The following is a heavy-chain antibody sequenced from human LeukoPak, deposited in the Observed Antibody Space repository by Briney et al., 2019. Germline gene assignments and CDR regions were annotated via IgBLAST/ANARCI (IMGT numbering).Heavy chain of an antibody. CDR1: GYTFTSYD. CDR3: ARYLSHYYYYGMDV. D-gene: IGHD3-9*01. Sequence: ASVKVSCKASGYTFTSYDINWVRQATGQGLEWMGWMNPNSGNTGYAQKFQGRVTMTRNTSISTAYMELSSLRSEDTAVFYCARYLSHYYYYGMDVWGQGTTVTVSS. CDR2: MNPNSGNT. V-gene: IGHV1-8*01. J-gene: IGHJ6*02.